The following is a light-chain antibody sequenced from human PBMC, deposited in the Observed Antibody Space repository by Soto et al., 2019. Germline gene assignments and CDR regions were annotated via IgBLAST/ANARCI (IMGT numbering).Light chain of an antibody. Sequence: EIVMTQSPATLSVSPGGRATLSCRASQTISGTLAWYQQKPGQAPRLLIHGASTRAHGFPARFSGSGSGTDFTLTISSLQSEDFAVYYCQQYDNWPWTFGQGTKVDIK. V-gene: IGKV3-15*01. CDR2: GAS. CDR1: QTISGT. J-gene: IGKJ1*01. CDR3: QQYDNWPWT.